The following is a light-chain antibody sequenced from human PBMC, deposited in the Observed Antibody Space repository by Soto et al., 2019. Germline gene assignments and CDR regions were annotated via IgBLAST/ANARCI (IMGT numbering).Light chain of an antibody. J-gene: IGKJ2*01. CDR3: QQRRNWPRT. Sequence: EIVLTQSPATLSLSPGERATLSCRASQSVSSYLAWYQQKPGQAPRLLIYDASNRVTGIPARFSGSGSGTDFTLTISSLEPEDFAFYYCQQRRNWPRTFGQGTKPEIK. CDR2: DAS. V-gene: IGKV3-11*01. CDR1: QSVSSY.